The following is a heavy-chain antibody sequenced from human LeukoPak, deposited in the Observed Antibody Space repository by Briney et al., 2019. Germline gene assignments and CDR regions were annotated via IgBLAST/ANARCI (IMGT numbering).Heavy chain of an antibody. D-gene: IGHD2-8*01. J-gene: IGHJ4*02. CDR1: GYTFTSYY. V-gene: IGHV1-2*02. Sequence: ASVKVSCKASGYTFTSYYMHWVRQAPGQGLEWMGIINPSGGGTNYAQKFQGRVTMTRDTSISTAYMELSRLRSDDTAVYYCARGGLMVYVYYFDYWGQGTLVTVSS. CDR2: INPSGGGT. CDR3: ARGGLMVYVYYFDY.